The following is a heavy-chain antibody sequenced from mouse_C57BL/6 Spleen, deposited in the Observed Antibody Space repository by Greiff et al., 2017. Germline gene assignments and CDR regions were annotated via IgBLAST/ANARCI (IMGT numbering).Heavy chain of an antibody. V-gene: IGHV1-53*01. Sequence: QVQLQQPGPELVKPGASVKLSCKASGYTFTSYWMHWVKQRHGQGLEWIGNLNPRNGGTNYNEKLKSKATLTVDKSSSTAYMQLSSLASEDSAVYYCAREGRLCAIDYWGQGTAVTVSS. J-gene: IGHJ4*01. D-gene: IGHD2-14*01. CDR3: AREGRLCAIDY. CDR1: GYTFTSYW. CDR2: LNPRNGGT.